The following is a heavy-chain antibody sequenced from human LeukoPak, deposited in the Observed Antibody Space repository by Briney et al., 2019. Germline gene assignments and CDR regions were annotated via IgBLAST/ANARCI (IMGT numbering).Heavy chain of an antibody. V-gene: IGHV3-23*01. J-gene: IGHJ4*02. D-gene: IGHD6-13*01. CDR3: ARDLIAAAGAFDY. Sequence: GGSLTLSCAASGFTFNAYAMTWVGQAPGKGLEWVSSISGSGAGTYHADSVKGRFTISRDNSKNTLYLQMNSLRAEDTAVYYCARDLIAAAGAFDYWGQGTLVTVSS. CDR2: ISGSGAGT. CDR1: GFTFNAYA.